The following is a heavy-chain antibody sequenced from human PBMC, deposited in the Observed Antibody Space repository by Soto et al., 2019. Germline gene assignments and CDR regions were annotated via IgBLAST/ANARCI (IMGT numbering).Heavy chain of an antibody. V-gene: IGHV4-34*01. CDR1: GGSFSAYY. CDR2: IDHSGST. CDR3: ARTNRRRVLFDYYYYGMDV. J-gene: IGHJ6*02. D-gene: IGHD2-8*01. Sequence: QVQLQQWGAGLLEPSETLSLTCAVYGGSFSAYYWAWIRQSRGKGLEWIGEIDHSGSTNFNPSLKSRVIISVDTSKNQFSLKLTSVTAADTAVYYCARTNRRRVLFDYYYYGMDVWGQGATVTVSS.